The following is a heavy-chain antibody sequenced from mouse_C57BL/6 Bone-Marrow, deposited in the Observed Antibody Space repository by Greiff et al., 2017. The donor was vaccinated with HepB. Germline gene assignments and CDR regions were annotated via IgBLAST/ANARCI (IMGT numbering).Heavy chain of an antibody. D-gene: IGHD2-3*01. CDR2: IDPENGDT. J-gene: IGHJ4*01. Sequence: EVQLQQSGAELVRPRASVKLSCTASGFNIKDDYMHWVKQRPEQGLEWIGWIDPENGDTEYASKFQGKATITADTSSSTAYLQLSSLTSEDTAVYYCTTSGYYMDYWGQGTSVTVSS. V-gene: IGHV14-4*01. CDR3: TTSGYYMDY. CDR1: GFNIKDDY.